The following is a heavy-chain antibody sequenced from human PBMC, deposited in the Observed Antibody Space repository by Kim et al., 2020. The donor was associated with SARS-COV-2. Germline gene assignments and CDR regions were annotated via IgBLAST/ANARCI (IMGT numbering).Heavy chain of an antibody. D-gene: IGHD3-3*01. CDR1: GFTFDDYA. CDR2: ISWNSGSI. V-gene: IGHV3-9*01. Sequence: GGSLRLSCAASGFTFDDYAMHWVRQAPGKGLEWVSGISWNSGSIGYADSVKGRFTISRDNAKNSLYLQMNSLRAEDTALYYCAKANYDFWSGYPGYYFD. CDR3: AKANYDFWSGYPGYYFD. J-gene: IGHJ4*01.